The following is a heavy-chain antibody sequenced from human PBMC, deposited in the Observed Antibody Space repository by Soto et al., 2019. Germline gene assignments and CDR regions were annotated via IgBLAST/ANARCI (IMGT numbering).Heavy chain of an antibody. Sequence: QVQLVESGGGVVQPGRSLRLSCAASGFTFSSYAMHWVRQAPGKWLELVAVISYDGSNKYYADSVKGRFTISRDNAKNTLYLQMNSLSSEDKAVYSCARDRRDSDFDAIDYYYGMYVWGQGTTVTVSS. D-gene: IGHD5-12*01. V-gene: IGHV3-30-3*01. J-gene: IGHJ6*02. CDR2: ISYDGSNK. CDR1: GFTFSSYA. CDR3: ARDRRDSDFDAIDYYYGMYV.